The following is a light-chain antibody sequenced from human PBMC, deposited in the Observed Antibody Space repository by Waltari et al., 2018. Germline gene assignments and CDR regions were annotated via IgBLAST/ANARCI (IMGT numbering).Light chain of an antibody. Sequence: QSALTQPPSASGSPGQSVTISCTGTINAVGGYSFVSWYQQYPGKAPKFIIYEVSKRPSGVPDRFSGSKSANTASLTVSGLQAEDEADYYCSSYAGSNTWVFGSGTKVTVL. CDR2: EVS. CDR1: INAVGGYSF. V-gene: IGLV2-8*01. J-gene: IGLJ1*01. CDR3: SSYAGSNTWV.